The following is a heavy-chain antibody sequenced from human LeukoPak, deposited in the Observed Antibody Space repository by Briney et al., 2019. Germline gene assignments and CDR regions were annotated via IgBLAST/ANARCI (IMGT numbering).Heavy chain of an antibody. CDR1: GLIFSNYA. CDR2: ISSRGDST. V-gene: IGHV3-23*01. CDR3: VKGPRPDITVAHTVEN. D-gene: IGHD6-19*01. J-gene: IGHJ4*02. Sequence: GGSVILSCAASGLIFSNYAMSWVRQVPGRGLEWVSTISSRGDSTYVADSVKGRFTISRDNSKNSLYLQMNTVRAEDTAVYYCVKGPRPDITVAHTVENWGQGTLVTVSS.